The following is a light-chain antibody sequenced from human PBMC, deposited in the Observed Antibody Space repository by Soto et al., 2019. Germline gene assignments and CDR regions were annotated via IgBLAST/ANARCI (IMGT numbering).Light chain of an antibody. CDR2: GAS. Sequence: EIVMTQSPATLSVSPGEGATLSCRASQSVSSKLAWYQQKPGQAPRLLIYGASTRATGIPARFSGSESGTEFAVTISSLQSEDFAVYYCQQHDNWPFTFGPGTKVDIK. V-gene: IGKV3-15*01. CDR1: QSVSSK. J-gene: IGKJ3*01. CDR3: QQHDNWPFT.